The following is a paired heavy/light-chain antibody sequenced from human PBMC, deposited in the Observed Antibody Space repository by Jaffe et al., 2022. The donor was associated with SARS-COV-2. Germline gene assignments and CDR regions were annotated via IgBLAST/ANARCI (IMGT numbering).Light chain of an antibody. J-gene: IGKJ1*01. Sequence: DIVMTQSPDSLAVSLGERATINCKSSQSVLYSSDNKNYLAWYQHKPGQPPKLLISWASIRESGVPDRFSGSGSGTDFALTISSLQAEDVAVYYCLQHLDIPRTFGQGTKVEIK. V-gene: IGKV4-1*01. CDR2: WAS. CDR3: LQHLDIPRT. CDR1: QSVLYSSDNKNY.
Heavy chain of an antibody. J-gene: IGHJ4*02. CDR1: GGSIRNYY. V-gene: IGHV4-59*01. Sequence: QVQLQESGPGLVKPAETLSLTCTVSGGSIRNYYWTWIRQSPGKRLEWIGYIHSSGSNGYNPSLKSRVTISVDTSKNQFSLKLTSVTAADTAVYYCTRVADGGLFDYWGQGTLVTVSS. CDR2: IHSSGSN. CDR3: TRVADGGLFDY.